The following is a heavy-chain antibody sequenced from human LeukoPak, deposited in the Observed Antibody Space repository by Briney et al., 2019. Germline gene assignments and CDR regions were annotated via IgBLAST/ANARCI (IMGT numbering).Heavy chain of an antibody. Sequence: GGSLRLSCAASGFTFSSYWMHRVRQAPGKGLVWVSRINRDGSSTSYADSVKGRFTISRDNAKNTLYLQMNSLRAEDTAVYYCAKASSGWSPFDYWGQGTLVTVSS. CDR2: INRDGSST. CDR3: AKASSGWSPFDY. D-gene: IGHD6-19*01. V-gene: IGHV3-74*01. CDR1: GFTFSSYW. J-gene: IGHJ4*02.